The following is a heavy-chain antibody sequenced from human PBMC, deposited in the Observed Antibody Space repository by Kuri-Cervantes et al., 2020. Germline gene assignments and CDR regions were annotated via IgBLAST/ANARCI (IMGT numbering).Heavy chain of an antibody. Sequence: ASVKVSCKVSGYTLTELSMHWVRQAPGKGLEWMGGFDPEDGETIYAQKFQGRVTMTEDTSTDTAYMELSRLRSDDTAVYYCARGGYGSGSYYYYGMDVWGQGTTVTVSS. V-gene: IGHV1-24*01. J-gene: IGHJ6*02. D-gene: IGHD3-10*01. CDR3: ARGGYGSGSYYYYGMDV. CDR1: GYTLTELS. CDR2: FDPEDGET.